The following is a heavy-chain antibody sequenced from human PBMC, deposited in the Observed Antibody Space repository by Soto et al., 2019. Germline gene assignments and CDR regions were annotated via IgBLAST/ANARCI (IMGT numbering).Heavy chain of an antibody. J-gene: IGHJ3*01. D-gene: IGHD2-21*01. CDR2: MGGANGDT. V-gene: IGHV3-23*01. CDR1: GFIFSNYA. CDR3: AKDRVNHNSVWDPFDL. Sequence: EVQMLESGGGLVQPGGSLRLSCAASGFIFSNYAMSWVRQAPGKGLEWVAGMGGANGDTYYADSVRGRFAISRDSSKSTLFLQMNSLRAEDTAVYYCAKDRVNHNSVWDPFDLWGQGTMVTVSS.